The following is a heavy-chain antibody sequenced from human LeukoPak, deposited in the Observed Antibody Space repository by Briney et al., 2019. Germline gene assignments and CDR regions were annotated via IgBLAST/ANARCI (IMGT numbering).Heavy chain of an antibody. V-gene: IGHV4-39*07. CDR3: ARDFGWYPGLCVDI. J-gene: IGHJ3*02. Sequence: SETLSLTCTVSGGSISSSSYYWDWIRQPPGKGLEWIGSIYYSGSTYYNPSLKSRVTISGDTSQNQFSLNLNALTAPYTAMYYCARDFGWYPGLCVDIWGQGTMVTVSS. D-gene: IGHD6-19*01. CDR1: GGSISSSSYY. CDR2: IYYSGST.